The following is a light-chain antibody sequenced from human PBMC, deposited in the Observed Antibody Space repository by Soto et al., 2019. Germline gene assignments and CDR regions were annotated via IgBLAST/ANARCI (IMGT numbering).Light chain of an antibody. J-gene: IGKJ1*01. V-gene: IGKV3-20*01. CDR1: QTFAYTS. CDR3: QQYVTTPRT. CDR2: GTS. Sequence: IVLTQSPGILSLSPGARATLACRASQTFAYTSFAWYQQRPGQAPRLLIYGTSTRATGTPDRFIGSGSVTAFTLTISRLEPEDFAVYYCQQYVTTPRTFGQGTKVE.